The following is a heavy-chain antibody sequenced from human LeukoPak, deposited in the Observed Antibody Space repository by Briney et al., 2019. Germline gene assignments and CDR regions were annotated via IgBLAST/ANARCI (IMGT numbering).Heavy chain of an antibody. CDR2: ISKSGDST. J-gene: IGHJ4*02. D-gene: IGHD6-19*01. Sequence: GGSLRLSCAASGFTFGSYAISWVRQAPGKGLEWVSAISKSGDSTYYADSVKGRFTISRDNSKNTIYLQMNSLRVEDTAVYYCAKLSGWTGWFFDYWGQGTVATVSS. CDR3: AKLSGWTGWFFDY. CDR1: GFTFGSYA. V-gene: IGHV3-23*01.